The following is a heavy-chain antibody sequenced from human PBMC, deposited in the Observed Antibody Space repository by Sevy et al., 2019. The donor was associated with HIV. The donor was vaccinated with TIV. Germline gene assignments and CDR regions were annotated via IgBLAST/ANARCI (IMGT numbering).Heavy chain of an antibody. CDR3: AKPKTPYGSGRYYPYYFDY. J-gene: IGHJ4*02. Sequence: GGSLRLSCAASGFTFSSYGMHWVRQAPGKGLEWVAFIRYDGSNKYYADSVKGRFTISRDNSKNTLYLQMNSLRAEDTAVYYCAKPKTPYGSGRYYPYYFDYWGQGTLVTVSS. V-gene: IGHV3-30*02. CDR2: IRYDGSNK. CDR1: GFTFSSYG. D-gene: IGHD3-10*01.